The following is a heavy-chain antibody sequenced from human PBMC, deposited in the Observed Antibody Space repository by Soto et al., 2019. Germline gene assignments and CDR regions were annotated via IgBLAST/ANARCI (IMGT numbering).Heavy chain of an antibody. V-gene: IGHV3-73*02. CDR3: ARDWTYAVDY. CDR2: IRSKPFGHAT. Sequence: EVQLVESGGGLVQPGGSLKLSCAASGFTFSDSALNWVRQASGKGLEWVGHIRSKPFGHATAYAASVRGRFTIYRDDSKLTAYLQMNSLNTDDTAVYYCARDWTYAVDYWGQGTLVTVSS. D-gene: IGHD1-7*01. J-gene: IGHJ4*02. CDR1: GFTFSDSA.